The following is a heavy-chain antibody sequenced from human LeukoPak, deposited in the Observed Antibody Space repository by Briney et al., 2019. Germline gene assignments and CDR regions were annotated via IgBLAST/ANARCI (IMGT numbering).Heavy chain of an antibody. CDR3: AKARTPSAYYYDSSGYYGGFDY. V-gene: IGHV3-23*01. CDR2: IGGSGGST. D-gene: IGHD3-22*01. J-gene: IGHJ4*02. Sequence: GGSLRLSCAASGFTFSSYAMSWVRQAPGKGLEWVSAIGGSGGSTYYADSVKGRFTISRDNSKNTLYLQMNSLRAEDTAVYYCAKARTPSAYYYDSSGYYGGFDYWGQGTLVTVSS. CDR1: GFTFSSYA.